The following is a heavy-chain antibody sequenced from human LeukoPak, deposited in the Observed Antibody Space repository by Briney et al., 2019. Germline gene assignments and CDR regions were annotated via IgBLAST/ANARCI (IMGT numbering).Heavy chain of an antibody. CDR1: GGSISSGGYY. D-gene: IGHD2-2*02. CDR3: ASSRRECSSTSCYIFDY. V-gene: IGHV4-30-2*01. J-gene: IGHJ4*02. Sequence: SETLSLTCTVSGGSISSGGYYWSWIRQPPGKGLEWIGYIYHSGSTYYNPSLKSRVTISVGRSKNQFSLKLSSVTAADTAVYYCASSRRECSSTSCYIFDYWGQGTLVTVSS. CDR2: IYHSGST.